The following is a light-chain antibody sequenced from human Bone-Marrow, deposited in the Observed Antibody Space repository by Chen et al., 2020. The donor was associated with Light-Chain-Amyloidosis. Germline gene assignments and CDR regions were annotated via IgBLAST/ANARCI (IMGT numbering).Light chain of an antibody. CDR2: RDN. V-gene: IGLV3-25*03. Sequence: SYELTQPPSVSVSPGQTARITCSGDDLPTKYAYWYQQQPGQAPVLVIHRDNERPSGISERFSGSSSGTTATLTISGVQAEDEADYHCQSADSSGTYEVIFGGGTKLTVL. J-gene: IGLJ2*01. CDR1: DLPTKY. CDR3: QSADSSGTYEVI.